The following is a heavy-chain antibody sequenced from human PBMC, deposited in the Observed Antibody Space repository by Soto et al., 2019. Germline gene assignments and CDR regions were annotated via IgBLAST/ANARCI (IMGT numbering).Heavy chain of an antibody. Sequence: GGSLRLSCAASGFTFSSYAMSWVRQAPGKGLEWVSAIRGSGGSTYYADSVKGRFTISRDNSKNTLYQQMNSLRAEDTAVYYCAKFTDSSGYRKYDAFDIWGQGTMVTVSS. D-gene: IGHD3-22*01. V-gene: IGHV3-23*01. CDR2: IRGSGGST. CDR1: GFTFSSYA. J-gene: IGHJ3*02. CDR3: AKFTDSSGYRKYDAFDI.